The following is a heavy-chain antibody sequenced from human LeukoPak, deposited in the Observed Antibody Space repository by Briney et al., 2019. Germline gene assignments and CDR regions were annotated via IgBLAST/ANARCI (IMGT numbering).Heavy chain of an antibody. CDR2: ISTRGGTI. J-gene: IGHJ4*02. Sequence: PGGSLRLSCAASGFTISSYEMNWVRQAPGKGLEWVSYISTRGGTIYYADSVKGRFTISRDNAKNSLYLQMNSLRAEDTAVYYCARGSYGGNYFDSWGQGTLVTVSS. D-gene: IGHD4-23*01. V-gene: IGHV3-48*03. CDR3: ARGSYGGNYFDS. CDR1: GFTISSYE.